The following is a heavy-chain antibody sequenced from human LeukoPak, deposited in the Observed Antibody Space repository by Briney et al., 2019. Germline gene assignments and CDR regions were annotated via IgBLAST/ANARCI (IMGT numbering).Heavy chain of an antibody. CDR1: GYTFTSYG. J-gene: IGHJ5*02. CDR2: ISAYNGNT. V-gene: IGHV1-18*01. D-gene: IGHD1-1*01. CDR3: ARDRWPRERRPLNWFDP. Sequence: GASVKVSCEASGYTFTSYGISWVRQAPGQGLEWMGWISAYNGNTNYAQKLQGRVTMTTDTSTSTAYMELRSLRSDDTAVYYCARDRWPRERRPLNWFDPWGQGTLVTVSS.